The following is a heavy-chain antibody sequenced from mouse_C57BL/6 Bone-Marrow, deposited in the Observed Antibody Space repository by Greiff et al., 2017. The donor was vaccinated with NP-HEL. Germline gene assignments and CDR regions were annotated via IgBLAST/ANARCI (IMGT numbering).Heavy chain of an antibody. CDR1: GYTFTDYY. J-gene: IGHJ3*01. CDR3: AREGDGSSSWFAY. CDR2: INPNNGGT. Sequence: EVKLQQSGPELVKPGASVKISCKASGYTFTDYYMNWVKQSHGKSLEWIGDINPNNGGTSYNQKFKGKATLTVDKSSSTAYMELRSLTSEDSAVYYCAREGDGSSSWFAYWGQGTLVTVSA. D-gene: IGHD1-1*01. V-gene: IGHV1-26*01.